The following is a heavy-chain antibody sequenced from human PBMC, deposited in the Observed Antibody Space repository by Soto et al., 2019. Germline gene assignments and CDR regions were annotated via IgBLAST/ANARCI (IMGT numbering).Heavy chain of an antibody. CDR1: GFSLSTSGVG. CDR3: AHANGPLVGAQESRVFYFDY. J-gene: IGHJ4*02. D-gene: IGHD1-26*01. V-gene: IGHV2-5*02. CDR2: IYWDDDK. Sequence: SGPTLVNPTQTLTLTCTFSGFSLSTSGVGVGWIRQPPGKALEWLALIYWDDDKRYSPSLKSRLTITKDTSKNQVVLTMTNMDPVDTATYYCAHANGPLVGAQESRVFYFDYWGQGTLVTVSS.